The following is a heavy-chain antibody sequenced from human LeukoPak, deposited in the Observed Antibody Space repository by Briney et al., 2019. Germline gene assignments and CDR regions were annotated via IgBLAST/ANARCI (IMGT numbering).Heavy chain of an antibody. CDR3: ARHKDHYDSSGYYSPSDY. J-gene: IGHJ4*02. V-gene: IGHV4-59*08. CDR2: IYYSGST. CDR1: GGSISSYY. Sequence: NTSETLSLTCTVSGGSISSYYWSWVRQPPGKGLEWIGYIYYSGSTKYNPSLEGRATKSVDTSKNQFSLKLSSVTAADTAVYYCARHKDHYDSSGYYSPSDYWGQGTLVTVSS. D-gene: IGHD3-22*01.